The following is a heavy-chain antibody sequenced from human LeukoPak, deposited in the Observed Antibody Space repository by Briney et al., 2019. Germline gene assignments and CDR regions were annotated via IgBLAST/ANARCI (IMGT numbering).Heavy chain of an antibody. Sequence: PSETLSLTCAVSGYSISSGYYWGWIRQPPGKGPEWIGSIYHSGSTYYNPSLKSRVTISVDTSKNQFSLKLSSVTAADTAVYYCARSYYDFWSGYLYHYYYYMDVWGKGTTVTVSS. D-gene: IGHD3-3*01. CDR1: GYSISSGYY. CDR2: IYHSGST. CDR3: ARSYYDFWSGYLYHYYYYMDV. J-gene: IGHJ6*03. V-gene: IGHV4-38-2*01.